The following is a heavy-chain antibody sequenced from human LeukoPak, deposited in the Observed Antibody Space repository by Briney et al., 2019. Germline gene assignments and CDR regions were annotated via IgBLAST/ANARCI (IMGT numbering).Heavy chain of an antibody. CDR3: ARRRGYSYGSNFDY. Sequence: SETLSLTCAVYGGSFSGYYWSWIRQPPEKGLEWIAEINHSGNTNFNPSLKSRVTISVDTSKNQFSLKLSSVTAADTAVYYCARRRGYSYGSNFDYWGQGTLVTVSS. D-gene: IGHD5-18*01. V-gene: IGHV4-34*01. CDR1: GGSFSGYY. J-gene: IGHJ4*02. CDR2: INHSGNT.